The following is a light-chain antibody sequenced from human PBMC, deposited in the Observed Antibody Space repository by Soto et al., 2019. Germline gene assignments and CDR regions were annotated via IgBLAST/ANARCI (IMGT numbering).Light chain of an antibody. J-gene: IGLJ3*02. Sequence: QSALTQPPSASGSPGQSVTISCTGSSSDVGGYEYVSWYQQHPGKAPKLIIYEVIKRPSGVPDRFSGSKSGNTASLTVSGLQAEDEADYYCAAWDDSLSGPVFGGGTKLTVL. CDR2: EVI. CDR3: AAWDDSLSGPV. CDR1: SSDVGGYEY. V-gene: IGLV2-8*01.